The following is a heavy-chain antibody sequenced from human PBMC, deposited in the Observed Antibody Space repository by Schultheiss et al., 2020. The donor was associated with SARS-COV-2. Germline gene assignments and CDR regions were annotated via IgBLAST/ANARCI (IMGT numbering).Heavy chain of an antibody. J-gene: IGHJ6*02. CDR1: GGSISSSSYY. Sequence: SETLSLTCTVSGGSISSSSYYWGWIRQPPGKGLEWIGEINHSGSTNYNPSLKSRVTISVDTSKNQFSLKLSSVTAADTAVYYCARTKQPRPYYGMDVWGQGTTVTVSS. CDR3: ARTKQPRPYYGMDV. CDR2: INHSGST. D-gene: IGHD6-13*01. V-gene: IGHV4-39*07.